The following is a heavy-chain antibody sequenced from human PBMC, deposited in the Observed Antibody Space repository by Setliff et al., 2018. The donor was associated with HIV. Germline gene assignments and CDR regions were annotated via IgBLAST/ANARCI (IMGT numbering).Heavy chain of an antibody. V-gene: IGHV3-33*01. Sequence: GESLKISCAASGFTFSNYGMHWVRQAPGKGLEWVAVIWYDGSYKYYVDSVKDRFTISRDNSKNTLYLQMNSLRAEDTAVYYCARDDSDYSGSGARFDYWGQGTLVTVSS. CDR1: GFTFSNYG. D-gene: IGHD3-10*01. J-gene: IGHJ4*02. CDR3: ARDDSDYSGSGARFDY. CDR2: IWYDGSYK.